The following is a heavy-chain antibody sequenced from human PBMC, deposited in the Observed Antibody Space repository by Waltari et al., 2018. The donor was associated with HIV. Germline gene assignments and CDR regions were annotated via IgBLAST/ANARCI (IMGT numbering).Heavy chain of an antibody. CDR2: INPNSGGT. V-gene: IGHV1-2*02. D-gene: IGHD1-26*01. CDR1: GYTFTDYY. CDR3: ARDLREDYYHFAMNV. J-gene: IGHJ6*02. Sequence: QVQLVQSGAEVKKPGASVKVSCKASGYTFTDYYMHWVRQAPGQGLEWMGWINPNSGGTNYAQRFQGRVTMTRDTSISTAYMELSRLRSDDTAVYYCARDLREDYYHFAMNVWSQGTSVTVSS.